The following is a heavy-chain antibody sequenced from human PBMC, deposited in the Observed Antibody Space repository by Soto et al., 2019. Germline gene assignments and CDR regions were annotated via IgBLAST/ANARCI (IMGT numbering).Heavy chain of an antibody. D-gene: IGHD3-9*01. V-gene: IGHV3-33*01. Sequence: QVQLVESGGGVVQPGRSLRLSCAASGFTFGSYGMHWVRQAPGKGLEWVAVIWYDGSNKYYADSVKGRFTISRDNSKNTLYLQMNSLRAEDTAVYYCARDDDRSLDYWGQGTLVTVSS. CDR1: GFTFGSYG. J-gene: IGHJ4*02. CDR2: IWYDGSNK. CDR3: ARDDDRSLDY.